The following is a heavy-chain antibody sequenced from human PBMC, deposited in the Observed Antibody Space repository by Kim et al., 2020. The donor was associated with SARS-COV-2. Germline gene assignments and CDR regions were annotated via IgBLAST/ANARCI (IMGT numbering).Heavy chain of an antibody. CDR2: IYYSGST. J-gene: IGHJ6*01. V-gene: IGHV4-59*13. Sequence: SETLSLTCTVSGCSISSYYCSWIRQPPGKGLEWIGYIYYSGSTNYNPSLKSRVTISVNTSKNQFSLKQISVTAADTAAYYCARTYSSSRVIPYYYYGMH. D-gene: IGHD6-13*01. CDR3: ARTYSSSRVIPYYYYGMH. CDR1: GCSISSYY.